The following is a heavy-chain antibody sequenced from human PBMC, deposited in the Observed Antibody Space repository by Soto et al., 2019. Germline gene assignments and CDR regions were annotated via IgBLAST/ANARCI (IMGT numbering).Heavy chain of an antibody. CDR2: VIPIFGTA. V-gene: IGHV1-69*01. Sequence: QVQLVQSGAEVKKPGSSVKVSCKASGGTFSSYAISWVLQAPGQGLEWMGGVIPIFGTANYAQNFQGRVTITADESTSTAYMELSSLRYEDTAVYYCARYSSPYYYDSSGYYWLFDYWGQGTLVTVSS. J-gene: IGHJ4*02. D-gene: IGHD3-22*01. CDR1: GGTFSSYA. CDR3: ARYSSPYYYDSSGYYWLFDY.